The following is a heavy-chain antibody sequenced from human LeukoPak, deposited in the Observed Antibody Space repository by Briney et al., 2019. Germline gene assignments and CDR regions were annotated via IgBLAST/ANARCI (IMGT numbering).Heavy chain of an antibody. V-gene: IGHV4-4*02. CDR3: ARGPPGGGFSSGQKYFQH. CDR2: IYHSGIT. J-gene: IGHJ1*01. CDR1: GGSISGRNW. D-gene: IGHD3-22*01. Sequence: SETLSLTCAVSGGSISGRNWWSWVRQPPGKGLEWIGEIYHSGITKYSPSLKSRVTMAVDKSKNQFSLKLSSVTAADTAVYYCARGPPGGGFSSGQKYFQHWGQGTLVTVSS.